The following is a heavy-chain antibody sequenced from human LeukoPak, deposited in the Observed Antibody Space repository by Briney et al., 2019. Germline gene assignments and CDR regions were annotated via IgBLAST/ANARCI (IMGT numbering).Heavy chain of an antibody. Sequence: SETLSLTCAVSGDSISSGGYSWSWIRQPPGRGLEWIGYIYYSGSTYYNPSLKSRVTISVDTSKNQFSLKLSSVTAADTAVYYCARDSVYSGSSLDYWGQGALVTVSS. V-gene: IGHV4-30-4*07. CDR1: GDSISSGGYS. J-gene: IGHJ4*02. CDR2: IYYSGST. CDR3: ARDSVYSGSSLDY. D-gene: IGHD1-26*01.